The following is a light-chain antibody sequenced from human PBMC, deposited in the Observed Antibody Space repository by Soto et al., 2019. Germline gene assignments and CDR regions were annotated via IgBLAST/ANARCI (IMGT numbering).Light chain of an antibody. V-gene: IGKV4-1*01. J-gene: IGKJ5*01. CDR2: WAS. CDR3: QQYYSTPIT. CDR1: QSVFYSSNNKNY. Sequence: DIVMTQSLDSLAVSLGERATINCKSSQSVFYSSNNKNYLAWYQQKPGQPPKLLIYWASTRESGVPDRFSGSGAGTNFTLTISSLQAEDVAVYYCQQYYSTPITFGQGTRLEIK.